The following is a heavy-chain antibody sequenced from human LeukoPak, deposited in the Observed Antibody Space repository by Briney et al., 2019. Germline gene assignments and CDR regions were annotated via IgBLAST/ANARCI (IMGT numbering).Heavy chain of an antibody. CDR1: GFTFSSYA. CDR3: ATRAYYYGSGSYRYFDY. J-gene: IGHJ4*02. CDR2: ISGSGGST. D-gene: IGHD3-10*01. V-gene: IGHV3-23*01. Sequence: GGSLRLSRAASGFTFSSYAMSWVRQAPGKGLEWVSAISGSGGSTYYADSVKGRFTISRDNSKNTLYLQMNSLRAEDTAVYYCATRAYYYGSGSYRYFDYWGQGTLVTVSS.